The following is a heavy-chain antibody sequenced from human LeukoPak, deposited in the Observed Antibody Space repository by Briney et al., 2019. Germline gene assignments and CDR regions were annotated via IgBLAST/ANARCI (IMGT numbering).Heavy chain of an antibody. CDR3: AREGGFYRPLDY. Sequence: SETLSLTCAVSGGSVTSTNWWTWVRQLPGKGLEWIGEVHLDGRTNYNPSLTGRLTMSVDLYENHISLKMTSVTAADTAVYYCAREGGFYRPLDYSGQGMLVTVSS. J-gene: IGHJ4*02. D-gene: IGHD3-3*01. V-gene: IGHV4-4*02. CDR1: GGSVTSTNW. CDR2: VHLDGRT.